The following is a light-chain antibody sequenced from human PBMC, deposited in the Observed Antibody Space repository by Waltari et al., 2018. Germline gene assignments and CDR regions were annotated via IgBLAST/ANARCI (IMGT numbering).Light chain of an antibody. CDR1: TNDLGSYNY. J-gene: IGLJ3*02. V-gene: IGLV2-11*01. CDR2: DVH. CDR3: CSYAGSYTWV. Sequence: SALTQPRSVSGSPGQSVTISCTGTTNDLGSYNYVSWYQQHPGKAPKLIILDVHKRPSGVPDRLSGSKSGNTASLTISGLRAEDEAEYYCCSYAGSYTWVFGGGTKLTVV.